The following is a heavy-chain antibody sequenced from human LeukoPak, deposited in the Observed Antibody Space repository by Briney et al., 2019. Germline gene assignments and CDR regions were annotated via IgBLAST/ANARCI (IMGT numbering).Heavy chain of an antibody. J-gene: IGHJ4*02. V-gene: IGHV3-30*18. Sequence: GKSLRLSCVASGFTFSSSAFHWVRQAPGKGLDWVALISYDGSNNYYADSVKGRFTISRDNTRGTLYLQMDSLRADDTAVYYCAKGGKGFPLGLRFDSWGQGTLVSVSS. CDR1: GFTFSSSA. CDR2: ISYDGSNN. CDR3: AKGGKGFPLGLRFDS. D-gene: IGHD2-21*01.